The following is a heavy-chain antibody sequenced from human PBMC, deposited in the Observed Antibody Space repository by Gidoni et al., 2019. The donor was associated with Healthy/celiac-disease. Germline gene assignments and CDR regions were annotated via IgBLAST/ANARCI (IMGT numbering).Heavy chain of an antibody. CDR2: IIPIFGTA. J-gene: IGHJ4*02. Sequence: QVQLVQSGAEVKKPVSSVKVSCKASGGTFSSYAISWVLQAPGQGLEWMGGIIPIFGTANYAQKFQGRVTITADESTSTAYMELSSLRSEDTAVYYCARVSGLGRQYYFDYWGQGTLVTVSS. CDR1: GGTFSSYA. D-gene: IGHD7-27*01. CDR3: ARVSGLGRQYYFDY. V-gene: IGHV1-69*01.